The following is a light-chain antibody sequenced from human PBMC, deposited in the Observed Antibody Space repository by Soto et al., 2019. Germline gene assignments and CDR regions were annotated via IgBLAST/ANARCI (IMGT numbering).Light chain of an antibody. CDR2: DAS. J-gene: IGKJ1*01. Sequence: RITRSPGSLCASVGDRVTITCQASQDINNYLNWYQQTPGKAPKLLIYDASNLETGVPSRFSGSGSGTHFTFTISDLQPEDIATYYCQQYDNLPPTWTFGQGTKVDIK. CDR3: QQYDNLPPTWT. V-gene: IGKV1-33*01. CDR1: QDINNY.